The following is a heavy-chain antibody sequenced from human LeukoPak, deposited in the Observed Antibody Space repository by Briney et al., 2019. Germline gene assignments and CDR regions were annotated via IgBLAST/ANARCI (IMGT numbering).Heavy chain of an antibody. CDR2: IYYSGST. V-gene: IGHV4-59*01. D-gene: IGHD2-15*01. CDR3: ARGWYVDKGPTPVSYYFDY. J-gene: IGHJ4*02. Sequence: SETLSLTCTVSGGSISSYYWSWIRQPPGKGLEWIAYIYYSGSTTYNPSLKSRVTISVDTSKTQFSLKLSSVTAADTAVYYCARGWYVDKGPTPVSYYFDYWGQGTLVTVSS. CDR1: GGSISSYY.